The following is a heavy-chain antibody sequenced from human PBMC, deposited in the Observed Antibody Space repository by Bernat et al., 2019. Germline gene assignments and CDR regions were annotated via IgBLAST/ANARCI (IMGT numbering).Heavy chain of an antibody. CDR1: GFTVSSNY. J-gene: IGHJ5*02. CDR2: IYSGGST. CDR3: ARGGSRSANNWFDP. V-gene: IGHV3-53*05. D-gene: IGHD2-15*01. Sequence: EVQLVETGGGLIQPGGSLRLSCAASGFTVSSNYMSWVRQSPGKGLEWVSVIYSGGSTYYADAVKGRITISRDNTKNTLYLQMNRLRAEDTAVYYCARGGSRSANNWFDPWGQGTLVTVAS.